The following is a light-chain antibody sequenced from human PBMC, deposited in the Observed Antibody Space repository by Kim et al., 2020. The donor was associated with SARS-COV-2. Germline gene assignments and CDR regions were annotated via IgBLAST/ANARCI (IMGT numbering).Light chain of an antibody. J-gene: IGKJ4*01. Sequence: SLSPGVSATLSCRASQSVRSYLAWYQQKPGQAPRLLIYDASNRATGIPARFSGSGSGTDFTLTISSLEPEDFAVYYCQQRSNWLTFGGGTKVDIK. CDR1: QSVRSY. CDR3: QQRSNWLT. CDR2: DAS. V-gene: IGKV3-11*01.